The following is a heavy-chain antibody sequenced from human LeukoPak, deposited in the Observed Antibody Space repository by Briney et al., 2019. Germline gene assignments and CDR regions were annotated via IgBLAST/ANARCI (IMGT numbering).Heavy chain of an antibody. CDR3: ARISQSSGGFYY. J-gene: IGHJ4*02. Sequence: SQTLSLTCTVSGGSISNSGGFYWSWIRQHPGNGLAWIGFISYRGSTYYNPSLKCRVSMSVDTSRSQFPLRLTSVTDEDTAVYYCARISQSSGGFYYWGQGSLVTVSS. CDR1: GGSISNSGGFY. D-gene: IGHD2-15*01. V-gene: IGHV4-31*02. CDR2: ISYRGST.